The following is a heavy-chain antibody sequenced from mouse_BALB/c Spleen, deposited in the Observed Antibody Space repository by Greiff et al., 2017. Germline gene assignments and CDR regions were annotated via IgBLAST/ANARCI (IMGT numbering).Heavy chain of an antibody. CDR1: GFTFSSYA. J-gene: IGHJ2*01. CDR3: ARGQGSTAFDY. Sequence: EVKLQESGGGLVKPGGSLKLSCAASGFTFSSYAMSWVRQTPEKRLEWVASISSGGSTYYPDSVKGRFTISRDNARNILYLQMSSLRSEDTAMYYCARGQGSTAFDYWGQGTTLTVSS. CDR2: ISSGGST. D-gene: IGHD1-2*01. V-gene: IGHV5-6-5*01.